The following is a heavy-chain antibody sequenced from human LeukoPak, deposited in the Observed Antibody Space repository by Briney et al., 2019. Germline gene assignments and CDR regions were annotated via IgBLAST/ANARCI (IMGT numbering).Heavy chain of an antibody. Sequence: SETLSLTCTVSGGSISSSSYYWGWIRQPPGKGLERIGSIYYSGSTYYNPSLKSRVTISVDTSKNQFSLKLSSVTAADTAVYYCARQRWLQFFDYWGQGTLVTVSS. D-gene: IGHD5-24*01. CDR1: GGSISSSSYY. CDR3: ARQRWLQFFDY. J-gene: IGHJ4*02. V-gene: IGHV4-39*01. CDR2: IYYSGST.